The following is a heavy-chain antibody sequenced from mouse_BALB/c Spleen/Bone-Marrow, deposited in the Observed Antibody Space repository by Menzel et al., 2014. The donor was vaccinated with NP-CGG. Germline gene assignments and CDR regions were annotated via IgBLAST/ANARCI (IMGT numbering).Heavy chain of an antibody. CDR3: ARGAYYGNYFDY. CDR2: INPGSGGT. Sequence: VQLQQSGAELVRPGTSVRVSCKASGYAFTNYLIEWVKQRPGQGLEWIGVINPGSGGTNYNEKFKGKATLTADKSSSTAHMQLSSLTSDASAVYFCARGAYYGNYFDYWGQGTTLTVSS. V-gene: IGHV1-54*01. D-gene: IGHD2-10*01. J-gene: IGHJ2*01. CDR1: GYAFTNYL.